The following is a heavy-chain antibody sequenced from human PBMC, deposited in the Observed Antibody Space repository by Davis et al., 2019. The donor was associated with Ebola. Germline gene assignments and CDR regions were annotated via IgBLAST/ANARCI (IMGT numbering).Heavy chain of an antibody. CDR1: VASISGYY. CDR3: ARAEGIAAAGTGFDY. V-gene: IGHV4-59*13. J-gene: IGHJ4*02. Sequence: SETLSLPSPFPVASISGYYWTWIRQPQGKGREWIGFFYSSGSTNYNPSLKSRVTISVDTSKNQFSLKLSSVTAADTAVYYCARAEGIAAAGTGFDYWGQGTLVTVSS. CDR2: FYSSGST. D-gene: IGHD6-13*01.